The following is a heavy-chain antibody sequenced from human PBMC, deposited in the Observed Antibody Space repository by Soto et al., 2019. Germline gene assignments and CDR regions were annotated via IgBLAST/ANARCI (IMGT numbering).Heavy chain of an antibody. CDR2: IGTAGDT. D-gene: IGHD3-22*01. CDR1: GFTFSSYD. J-gene: IGHJ3*02. CDR3: ARGYYDSSGYYYYAFDI. Sequence: GGSLRLSCAASGFTFSSYDMHWVRQATGKGLEWVSAIGTAGDTYYPGSVKGRFTISRENAKNSLYLQMNSLRAGDTAVYYCARGYYDSSGYYYYAFDIWGQGTMVTVSS. V-gene: IGHV3-13*04.